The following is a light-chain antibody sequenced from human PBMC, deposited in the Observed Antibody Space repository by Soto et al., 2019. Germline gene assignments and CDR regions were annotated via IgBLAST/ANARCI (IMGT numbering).Light chain of an antibody. CDR3: QQYGVSIT. Sequence: MTQSPSTLSGSVGDRVTITCRASQSVSSNLALYQQKPGQAPRLLIYGASSRPTGIPDRFSGIGSGTDFTLTISGLEPEDFGVYYCQQYGVSITFGRGTRLEIK. J-gene: IGKJ5*01. CDR1: QSVSSN. V-gene: IGKV3D-15*01. CDR2: GAS.